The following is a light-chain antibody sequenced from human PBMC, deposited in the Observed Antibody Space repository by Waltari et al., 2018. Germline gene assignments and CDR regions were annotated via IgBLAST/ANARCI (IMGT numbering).Light chain of an antibody. CDR2: YQG. CDR3: AAWDDSLNGVV. V-gene: IGLV1-44*01. Sequence: QSVLTQPPSASGTPGQRVTISCSGSSSNIGSNVVSWYQQLPGTAPKLLIFYQGQRPSGVPDRFAGSKSGTSASLAISGLQSEDEADYYCAAWDDSLNGVVFGGGTKLTVL. CDR1: SSNIGSNV. J-gene: IGLJ2*01.